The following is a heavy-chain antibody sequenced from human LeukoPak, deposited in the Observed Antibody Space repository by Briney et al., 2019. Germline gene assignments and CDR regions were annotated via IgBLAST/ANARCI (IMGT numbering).Heavy chain of an antibody. J-gene: IGHJ4*02. CDR3: ARWALWLVEYRGPDS. CDR1: VYTFTFFF. V-gene: IGHV1-2*02. CDR2: INPGSGGT. Sequence: ASVKVSCKASVYTFTFFFMHWVRQAPGQGLEWMGWINPGSGGTNYAQNFRGRVTMTRDTSINTAYMELTSLRSDDTAVYYCARWALWLVEYRGPDSWGQGTLVTVSS. D-gene: IGHD3-10*01.